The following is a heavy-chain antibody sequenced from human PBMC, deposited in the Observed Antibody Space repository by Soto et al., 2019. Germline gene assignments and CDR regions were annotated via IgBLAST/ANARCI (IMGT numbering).Heavy chain of an antibody. Sequence: GGSLRLSCAASGFTFTSYAMSWVRQAPGKGLEWVSAISHSGGTTYYADSVRGRFTISRDNSKNTLYLQMNSLRAEDTAIYYCAKDAFGYCSGGSCYYYYMDVWGKRTTVTVSS. D-gene: IGHD2-15*01. CDR1: GFTFTSYA. J-gene: IGHJ6*03. V-gene: IGHV3-23*01. CDR2: ISHSGGTT. CDR3: AKDAFGYCSGGSCYYYYMDV.